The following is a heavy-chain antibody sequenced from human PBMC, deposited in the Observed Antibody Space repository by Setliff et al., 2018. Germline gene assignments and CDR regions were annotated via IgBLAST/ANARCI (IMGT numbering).Heavy chain of an antibody. CDR3: ARKGWGDY. J-gene: IGHJ4*02. CDR2: MKPDSDQA. V-gene: IGHV1-8*02. D-gene: IGHD1-26*01. CDR1: GYTFNTYD. Sequence: ASVKVSCKASGYTFNTYDINWGRQATGQGLEWMGWMKPDSDQAGFSQKFKGRVSMTRDTSINTAYMELRDLRSEDMPIYYCARKGWGDYLGQVCLVTV.